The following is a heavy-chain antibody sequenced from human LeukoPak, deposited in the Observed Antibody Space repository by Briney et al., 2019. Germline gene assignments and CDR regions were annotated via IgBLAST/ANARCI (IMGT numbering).Heavy chain of an antibody. CDR1: GFSFSVYW. D-gene: IGHD6-19*01. J-gene: IGHJ4*02. CDR2: ISSSSSYI. CDR3: ASTSGSVDY. V-gene: IGHV3-21*01. Sequence: GGSLRLSCAASGFSFSVYWMNWVRQAPGKGLEWASSISSSSSYIYYADSVKGRFTISRDNAKNSLYLQMNSLRAEDTAVYYCASTSGSVDYWGQGTLVTVSS.